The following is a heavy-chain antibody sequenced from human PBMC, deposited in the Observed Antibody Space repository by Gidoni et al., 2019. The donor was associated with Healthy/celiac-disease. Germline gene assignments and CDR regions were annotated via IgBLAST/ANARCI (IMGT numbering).Heavy chain of an antibody. CDR3: AKEGDYGDYPPPFDY. Sequence: EVQLLESGGGLVQPGGSLRLSCAASGLPLSSYAMSWGRQAPGKGLGWVSSISGSGGSTYYADSVKGRFTISRDNSKNTLYLQMNSLRAEYTAVYYCAKEGDYGDYPPPFDYWGQGTLVTVSS. CDR2: ISGSGGST. V-gene: IGHV3-23*01. D-gene: IGHD4-17*01. CDR1: GLPLSSYA. J-gene: IGHJ4*02.